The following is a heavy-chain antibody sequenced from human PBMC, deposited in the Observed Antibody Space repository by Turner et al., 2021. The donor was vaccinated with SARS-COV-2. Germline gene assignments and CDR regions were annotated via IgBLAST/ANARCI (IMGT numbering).Heavy chain of an antibody. J-gene: IGHJ3*02. Sequence: EVQLVESGGGLVKPGGSRSLSCAASGFTFSSYTMNWVRQAAGNELEWVSSISSSSSYIYYADSVKGRFTISRDNAKNSLYLQMNSLRAEDTAVYYCARWGPNYYDSSGYYPDAFDIWGQGTMVTVSS. D-gene: IGHD3-22*01. V-gene: IGHV3-21*01. CDR3: ARWGPNYYDSSGYYPDAFDI. CDR1: GFTFSSYT. CDR2: ISSSSSYI.